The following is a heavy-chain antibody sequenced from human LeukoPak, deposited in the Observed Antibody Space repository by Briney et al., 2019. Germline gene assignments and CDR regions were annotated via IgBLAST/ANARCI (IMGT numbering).Heavy chain of an antibody. J-gene: IGHJ4*02. CDR1: GGSISSYY. CDR3: AMHRDVDTAMGYFDY. V-gene: IGHV4-59*01. CDR2: IYYSGSA. Sequence: SETLSLTCTVSGGSISSYYWSWIRQPPGKGLEWIGYIYYSGSANYNPSLKSRVTISVDTSKNQFSLKLSSVTAADTAVYYCAMHRDVDTAMGYFDYWGQGTLVTVSS. D-gene: IGHD5-18*01.